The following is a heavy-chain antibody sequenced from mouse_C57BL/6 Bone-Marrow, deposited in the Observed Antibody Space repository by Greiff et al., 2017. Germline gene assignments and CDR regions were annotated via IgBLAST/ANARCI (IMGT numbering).Heavy chain of an antibody. CDR2: IDPSDSET. CDR3: AREAAPGGTLSFDY. J-gene: IGHJ2*01. V-gene: IGHV1-52*01. D-gene: IGHD3-1*01. CDR1: GYTFTSYW. Sequence: QVQLKQPGAELVRPGSSVKLSCKASGYTFTSYWMHWVKQRPIQGLEWIGNIDPSDSETHYNQKFKDKATLTVDKSSSTAYMQLSSLTSEDSAVYYCAREAAPGGTLSFDYWGQGTTLTVSS.